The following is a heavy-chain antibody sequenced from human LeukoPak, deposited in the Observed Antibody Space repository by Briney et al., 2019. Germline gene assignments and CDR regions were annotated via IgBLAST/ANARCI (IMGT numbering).Heavy chain of an antibody. Sequence: GGSLRLSCAASVFTFIGYSMNWVRQAAGKFLEWVSYSISSGTSVSYADSMKGRFTSSRDNAKNSLYLQMNSLRDEDTAVYYCARILGLTLDYWGQGTLVTVSS. CDR2: SISSGTSV. CDR1: VFTFIGYS. CDR3: ARILGLTLDY. D-gene: IGHD1-14*01. V-gene: IGHV3-48*02. J-gene: IGHJ4*02.